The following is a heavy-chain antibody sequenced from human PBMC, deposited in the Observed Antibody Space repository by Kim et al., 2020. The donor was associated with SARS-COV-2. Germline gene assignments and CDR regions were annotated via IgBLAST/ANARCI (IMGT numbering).Heavy chain of an antibody. J-gene: IGHJ4*02. CDR3: AILSSGAQAEWLRFRGGDY. CDR1: GGTFSSYA. Sequence: SVKVSCKASGGTFSSYAISWVRQAPGQGLEWMGGIIPIFGTANYAQKFQGRVTITADESTSTAYMELSSLRSEDTAVYYCAILSSGAQAEWLRFRGGDYWGQGTLVTVSS. CDR2: IIPIFGTA. D-gene: IGHD5-12*01. V-gene: IGHV1-69*13.